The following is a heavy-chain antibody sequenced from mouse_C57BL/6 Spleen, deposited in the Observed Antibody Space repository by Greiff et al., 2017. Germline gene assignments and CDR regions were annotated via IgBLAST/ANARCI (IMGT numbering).Heavy chain of an antibody. Sequence: EVKLMESEGGLVQPGSSMKLSCTASGFTFSDYYMAWVRQVPEKGLEWVANINYDGSSTYYLDSLKSRFIISRDNAKNILYLQMSSLKSEDTATYYWARDRTVVAKEDWYFDGWGTGTTVTVSS. V-gene: IGHV5-16*01. D-gene: IGHD1-1*01. J-gene: IGHJ1*03. CDR2: INYDGSST. CDR1: GFTFSDYY. CDR3: ARDRTVVAKEDWYFDG.